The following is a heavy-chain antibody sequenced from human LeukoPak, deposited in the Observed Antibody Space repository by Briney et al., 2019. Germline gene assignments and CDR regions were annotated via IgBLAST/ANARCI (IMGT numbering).Heavy chain of an antibody. D-gene: IGHD3-16*01. CDR3: ARGMSTGEY. Sequence: GGSLRLSCAVSGLSFSSYWMSWVRQAPGKGLEWVAIIKEDGSEKYYVDSVKGRFTISRDNAKNSLYLQMNSLRAEDTAVYYCARGMSTGEYWGQGTLVTVSS. CDR1: GLSFSSYW. V-gene: IGHV3-7*04. CDR2: IKEDGSEK. J-gene: IGHJ4*02.